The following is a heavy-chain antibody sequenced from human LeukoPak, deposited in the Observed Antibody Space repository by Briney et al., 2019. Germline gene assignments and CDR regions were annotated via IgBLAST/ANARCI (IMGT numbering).Heavy chain of an antibody. CDR1: GGSISSSSYY. CDR3: ARQGGRGPFGY. CDR2: IYYSGST. V-gene: IGHV4-39*01. D-gene: IGHD3-16*01. Sequence: PSETLSLTRTVSGGSISSSSYYWGWIRQPPGKGLEWIGSIYYSGSTYYNPSLKSRVTISVDTSKNQFSLKLSSVTAADTAVYYCARQGGRGPFGYWGQGTLVTVSS. J-gene: IGHJ4*02.